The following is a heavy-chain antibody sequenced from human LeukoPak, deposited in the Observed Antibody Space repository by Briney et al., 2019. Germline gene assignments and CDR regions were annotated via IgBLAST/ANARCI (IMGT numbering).Heavy chain of an antibody. CDR1: GGSISSYY. Sequence: PSETLSLTCTVSGGSISSYYWSWIRQPAGKGLEWIGRIYTSGSTNYNPSLKSRVTISVDTSKNQFSLKLSSVTAADTAVYYCARRYDFWSGPYMDVWGKGTTVTVSS. J-gene: IGHJ6*03. CDR2: IYTSGST. V-gene: IGHV4-4*07. D-gene: IGHD3-3*01. CDR3: ARRYDFWSGPYMDV.